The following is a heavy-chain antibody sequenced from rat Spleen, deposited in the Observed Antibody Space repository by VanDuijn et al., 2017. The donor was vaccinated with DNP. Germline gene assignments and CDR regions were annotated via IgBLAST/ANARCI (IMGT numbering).Heavy chain of an antibody. D-gene: IGHD1-11*01. Sequence: EVQLVESGGDLVQPGKSLNLSCVASGFTFKNYWVTWIRQVPGKGLEWVGSITSSDANTYYPDSVKGRFTISRDNAKSTLYLQMDSLRSEDTATYYCTTFEGTNAWGQGTSVTVSS. CDR3: TTFEGTNA. CDR1: GFTFKNYW. V-gene: IGHV5-31*01. CDR2: ITSSDANT. J-gene: IGHJ4*01.